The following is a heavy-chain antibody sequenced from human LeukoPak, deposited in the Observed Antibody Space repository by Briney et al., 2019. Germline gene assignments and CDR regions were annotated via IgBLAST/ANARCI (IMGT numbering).Heavy chain of an antibody. Sequence: GGSLRLSCAASGFTFSSYSMNWVRQAPGKGLEWVSSISSSSSYIYYADSVKGRFTISRDNAKNSLYLQMNSLKTEDTALYYCTNSLPLTTVTTMTYFYYYMDVWGKGTTVTISS. CDR3: TNSLPLTTVTTMTYFYYYMDV. CDR2: ISSSSSYI. CDR1: GFTFSSYS. V-gene: IGHV3-21*03. J-gene: IGHJ6*03. D-gene: IGHD4-17*01.